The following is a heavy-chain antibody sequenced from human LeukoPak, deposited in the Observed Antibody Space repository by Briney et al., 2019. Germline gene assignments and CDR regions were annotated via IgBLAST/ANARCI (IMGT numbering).Heavy chain of an antibody. CDR3: AFDSSGRNPFDI. D-gene: IGHD3-22*01. V-gene: IGHV4-39*07. CDR2: IYYSGST. CDR1: GGSISSSSYY. J-gene: IGHJ3*02. Sequence: PSETLSLTCTVSGGSISSSSYYWGWIRQPPGKGLEWIGSIYYSGSTYYNPSLKSRVTISVDTSKNQFSLKLSSVTAADTAVYYCAFDSSGRNPFDIWGQGTMVTVSS.